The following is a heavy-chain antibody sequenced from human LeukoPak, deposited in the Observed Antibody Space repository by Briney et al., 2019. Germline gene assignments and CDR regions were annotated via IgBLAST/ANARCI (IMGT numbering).Heavy chain of an antibody. Sequence: GGSLRLSCAVSGFDFGDYTMHWVRQPPGKGLEWVSLISWNSGSIKYTESVKGRFTISGDNSKNSLYLQMSSLRTEDTALYYCARDIYDSGDFRGDFWGQGTLVTVSS. V-gene: IGHV3-43*01. D-gene: IGHD3-22*01. CDR1: GFDFGDYT. J-gene: IGHJ4*02. CDR3: ARDIYDSGDFRGDF. CDR2: ISWNSGSI.